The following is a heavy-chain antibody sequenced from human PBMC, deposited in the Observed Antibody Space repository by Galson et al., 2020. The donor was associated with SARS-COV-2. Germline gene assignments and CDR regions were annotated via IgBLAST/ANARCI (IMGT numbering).Heavy chain of an antibody. V-gene: IGHV4-34*01. Sequence: SETLSLTCAVYGGSFSGYYWSWIRQPPGKGLEWIGEINHSGSTNYNPSLKSRVTISVDTSKNQFSLKLSSVTAADTAVYYCARGSVSIGQWPGNYYYYGMDVWGQGTTVTVSS. D-gene: IGHD6-19*01. CDR3: ARGSVSIGQWPGNYYYYGMDV. J-gene: IGHJ6*02. CDR1: GGSFSGYY. CDR2: INHSGST.